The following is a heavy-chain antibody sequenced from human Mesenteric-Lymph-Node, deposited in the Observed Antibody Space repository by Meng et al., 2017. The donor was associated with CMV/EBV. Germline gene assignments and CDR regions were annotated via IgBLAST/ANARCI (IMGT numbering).Heavy chain of an antibody. CDR1: GFIFSNYE. CDR2: IDTSGTST. V-gene: IGHV3-48*03. Sequence: GESLKISCAASGFIFSNYEMNWVRQAPGKGLEWVAHIDTSGTSTYYADSVKGRFTISRDNAKNSLFLQMSSLRTEDTAVYYCARSRDQSTDSKYGLDVWGQGTTVTVSS. D-gene: IGHD2-2*01. J-gene: IGHJ6*02. CDR3: ARSRDQSTDSKYGLDV.